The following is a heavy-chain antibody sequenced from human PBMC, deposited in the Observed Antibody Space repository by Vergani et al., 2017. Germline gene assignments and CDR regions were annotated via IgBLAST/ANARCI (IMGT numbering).Heavy chain of an antibody. V-gene: IGHV4-39*07. CDR3: ARGDILTGYPLDY. D-gene: IGHD3-9*01. CDR1: GGSISSSSYY. J-gene: IGHJ4*02. Sequence: QLQLQESGPGLVKPSETLSLTCTVSGGSISSSSYYWGWIRQPPGKGLEWIESIYYSGSTYYNPSLKSRVTISVDTSKNQFSLKLSSVTAADTAVYYCARGDILTGYPLDYWGQGTLVTVSS. CDR2: IYYSGST.